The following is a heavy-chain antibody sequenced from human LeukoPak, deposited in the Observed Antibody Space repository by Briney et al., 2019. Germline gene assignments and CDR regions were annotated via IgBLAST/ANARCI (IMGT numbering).Heavy chain of an antibody. V-gene: IGHV3-23*01. CDR3: ANDYRSGSFHDF. CDR2: ISRRDDYT. Sequence: GGSLTLSCAASGFAFSSYAMSWVRQPPGKGLEWVSVISRRDDYTYYADSVKGRFTISRDNSKNTLYLQMNTLRAEDTAVYYCANDYRSGSFHDFWGQGTLVTVSS. J-gene: IGHJ4*02. CDR1: GFAFSSYA. D-gene: IGHD3-10*01.